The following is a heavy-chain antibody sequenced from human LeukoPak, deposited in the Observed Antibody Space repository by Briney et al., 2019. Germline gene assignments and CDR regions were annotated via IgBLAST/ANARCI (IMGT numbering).Heavy chain of an antibody. Sequence: ASVTVSCKASGYTFTAYYMHWVRQAPGQGLEWMGWINPNSGGTNYAQKFQGRVTMTRDTSISTAYMELSRLRSDDTAVYYCAHSKMATIPPFDYWGQGTLVTVSS. CDR2: INPNSGGT. CDR3: AHSKMATIPPFDY. J-gene: IGHJ4*02. CDR1: GYTFTAYY. V-gene: IGHV1-2*02. D-gene: IGHD5-24*01.